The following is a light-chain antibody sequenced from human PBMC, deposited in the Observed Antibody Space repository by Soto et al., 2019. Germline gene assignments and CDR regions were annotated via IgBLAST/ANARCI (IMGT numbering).Light chain of an antibody. J-gene: IGKJ4*01. CDR1: QSVRSN. V-gene: IGKV3-15*01. CDR3: QQYNNWPFT. CDR2: GAS. Sequence: EIVMTQSPATLSLSPGERATLSCRASQSVRSNLAWYQQKPGQAPRLLIYGASTRATGIPARFSGSGSATEFTLTISSLQSEDFAVYYCQQYNNWPFTFGGGTKVEIK.